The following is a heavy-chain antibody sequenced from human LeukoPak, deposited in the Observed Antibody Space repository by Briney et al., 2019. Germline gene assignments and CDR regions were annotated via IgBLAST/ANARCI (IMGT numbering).Heavy chain of an antibody. CDR1: GYTFTSYG. Sequence: ASVKVSCKASGYTFTSYGISWVRQAPGQGLEWMGGIIPIFGTANYAQKFQGRVTITADKSTSTAYMELSSLRSEDTAVYYCARGRDPTVTYYYYYYMDVWGKGTTVTVSS. J-gene: IGHJ6*03. V-gene: IGHV1-69*06. CDR2: IIPIFGTA. D-gene: IGHD4-11*01. CDR3: ARGRDPTVTYYYYYYMDV.